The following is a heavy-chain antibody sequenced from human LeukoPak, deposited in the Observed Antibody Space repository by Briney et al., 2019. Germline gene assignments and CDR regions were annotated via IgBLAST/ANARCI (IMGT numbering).Heavy chain of an antibody. CDR2: ISSGGNYK. J-gene: IGHJ4*02. CDR3: ARDTRQISVTNFDS. V-gene: IGHV3-21*06. CDR1: GFTFSSYA. D-gene: IGHD4-17*01. Sequence: PGESLRLSCATSGFTFSSYAMDWVRQAPGKGLEWVSSISSGGNYKYYGDSVWGRFTISRDDAKNSLYLEMNSLRAEDTAVYYCARDTRQISVTNFDSWGQGTLVIVS.